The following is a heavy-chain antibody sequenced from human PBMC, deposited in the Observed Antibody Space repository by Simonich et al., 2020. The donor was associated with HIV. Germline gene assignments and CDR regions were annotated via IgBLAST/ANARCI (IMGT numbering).Heavy chain of an antibody. Sequence: EVQLVESGGGLVKPGGSLRLSCAASGFTFSSYGMNWVRQAPGKWLEWVSSISSSSRYIYYADSVKGRVTISRDNAKNSLYLQMNSLRAEDTAVYYCARDGRKGSSTSCSDYWGQGTLVTVSS. D-gene: IGHD2-2*01. V-gene: IGHV3-21*01. CDR3: ARDGRKGSSTSCSDY. J-gene: IGHJ4*02. CDR2: ISSSSRYI. CDR1: GFTFSSYG.